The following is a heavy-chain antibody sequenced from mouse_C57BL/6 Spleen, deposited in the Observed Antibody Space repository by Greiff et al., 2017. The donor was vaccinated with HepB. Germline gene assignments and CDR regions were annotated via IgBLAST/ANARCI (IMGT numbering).Heavy chain of an antibody. J-gene: IGHJ2*01. D-gene: IGHD3-2*02. Sequence: VQLQQPGAELVKPGASVKLSCKASGYTFTSYWMHWVKQRPGQGLEWIGMINPNSGSTNYNEKFESKATLTVAKSTSTAYMHLSSLTSEDSAVYYCARGSGYWDYWGQGTTLTVSS. V-gene: IGHV1-64*01. CDR1: GYTFTSYW. CDR2: INPNSGST. CDR3: ARGSGYWDY.